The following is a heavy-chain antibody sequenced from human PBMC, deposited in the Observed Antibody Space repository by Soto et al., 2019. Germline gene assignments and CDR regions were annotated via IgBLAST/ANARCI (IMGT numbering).Heavy chain of an antibody. J-gene: IGHJ5*02. Sequence: GGSLRLSCAASEFTFGNYAMSWVRQAPGKGLEWVSAISGSGGSTYYADSVKGRFTTSRDNSKNTLYLQMNSLRAEDTAVYYCAKDPRYYGSGSYFTSSSLNWFDPWGQGTLVTVSS. V-gene: IGHV3-23*01. CDR2: ISGSGGST. CDR3: AKDPRYYGSGSYFTSSSLNWFDP. CDR1: EFTFGNYA. D-gene: IGHD3-10*01.